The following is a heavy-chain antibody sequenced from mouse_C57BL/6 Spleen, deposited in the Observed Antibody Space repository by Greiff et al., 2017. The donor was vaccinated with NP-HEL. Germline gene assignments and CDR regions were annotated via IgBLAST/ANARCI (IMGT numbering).Heavy chain of an antibody. J-gene: IGHJ1*03. V-gene: IGHV1-55*01. CDR2: IYPGSGST. CDR3: ARGGMWRGYFDV. CDR1: GYTFTSYW. Sequence: QVQLQQPGAELVKPGASVKMSCKASGYTFTSYWITWVKQRPGQGLEWIGDIYPGSGSTNYNEKFKGKATLTVDTSSSTAYMQLSSLKSEDSAVYYCARGGMWRGYFDVWGTGTTVTVSS.